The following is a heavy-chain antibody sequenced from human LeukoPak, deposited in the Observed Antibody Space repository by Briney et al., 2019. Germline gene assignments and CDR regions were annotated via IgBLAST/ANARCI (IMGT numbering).Heavy chain of an antibody. CDR1: Y. CDR3: ARAPLNGGKSY. D-gene: IGHD4-23*01. Sequence: YWIGWVRQMPGKGLEWIGYIYYSGSTYYNPSLKSRGTISVDTSKNQFSLRLSSVTAADTAVYYCARAPLNGGKSYWGQGTLVTVSA. J-gene: IGHJ4*02. CDR2: IYYSGST. V-gene: IGHV4-31*02.